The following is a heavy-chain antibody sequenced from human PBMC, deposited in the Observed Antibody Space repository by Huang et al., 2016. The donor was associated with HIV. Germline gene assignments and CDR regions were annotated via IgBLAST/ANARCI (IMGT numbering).Heavy chain of an antibody. CDR2: IIPMFGPA. D-gene: IGHD7-27*01. J-gene: IGHJ4*02. V-gene: IGHV1-69*01. CDR3: VRGLGSTNRGFDI. CDR1: GDSFSSYA. Sequence: QVQLVQSGAEVKKPGSSVKVSCKASGDSFSSYAFTWVRQAQGQGLEAMGGIIPMFGPAEYAQKFQGRITISADESTKTAYLELSSLRAEDTATYYCVRGLGSTNRGFDIWGQGTLVTVSS.